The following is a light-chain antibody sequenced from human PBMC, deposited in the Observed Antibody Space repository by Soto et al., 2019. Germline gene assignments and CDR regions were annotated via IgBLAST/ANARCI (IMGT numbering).Light chain of an antibody. Sequence: ITPYPYPLSASVGDTVTITRLASHEIDYWVAWFQQKPGKAPKLLIYKASSLESGVPSRFSGSRSGTEFTLTISSLQPEDFATYYCQRHETFPLTFGGGTKVDI. CDR3: QRHETFPLT. J-gene: IGKJ4*01. CDR1: HEIDYW. V-gene: IGKV1-5*03. CDR2: KAS.